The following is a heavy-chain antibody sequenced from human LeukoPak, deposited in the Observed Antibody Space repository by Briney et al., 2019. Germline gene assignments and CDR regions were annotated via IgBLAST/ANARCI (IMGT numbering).Heavy chain of an antibody. CDR3: TRIGRCSDGGCFGWFDP. CDR2: MSYSGTT. V-gene: IGHV4-31*03. D-gene: IGHD2-15*01. Sequence: SETLSLTCTVSGGSISSGDYPWNWIRQFPGKGLEWIGYMSYSGTTNYNPSLRSRVSISLDTSKNQFSLRLNSVTAADTAVYYCTRIGRCSDGGCFGWFDPWGQGTLVTVSS. J-gene: IGHJ5*02. CDR1: GGSISSGDYP.